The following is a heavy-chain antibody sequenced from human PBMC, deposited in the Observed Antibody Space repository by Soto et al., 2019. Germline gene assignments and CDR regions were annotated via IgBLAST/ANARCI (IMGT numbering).Heavy chain of an antibody. Sequence: QVRLQESGPGLVKPSETLSLTCAVSGASVRSYHWSWIRQAAGKGLEWIGRVQMSGTTNYNPSLNTRVTMSVDTSKNEVSLRITSVTAADTAVYFCAKDRSTMRWFDPWGQGILVTVSS. V-gene: IGHV4-4*07. CDR3: AKDRSTMRWFDP. D-gene: IGHD1-1*01. CDR2: VQMSGTT. J-gene: IGHJ5*02. CDR1: GASVRSYH.